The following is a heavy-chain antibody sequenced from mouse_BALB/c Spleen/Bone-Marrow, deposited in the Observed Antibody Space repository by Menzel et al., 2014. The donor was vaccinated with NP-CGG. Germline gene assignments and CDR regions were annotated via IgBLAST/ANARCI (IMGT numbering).Heavy chain of an antibody. Sequence: EVKLVESGGGLVQPEGSLRLSCATSGSTFADYYMNWVRQPPGKALEWLVFIRNKAYGYTTEYSASVKGRFTISRDNSQNILYLQMNTLRAEDSATYYCARDMGGLLFDSWGQGTTLSVSS. V-gene: IGHV7-3*02. CDR1: GSTFADYY. CDR2: IRNKAYGYTT. CDR3: ARDMGGLLFDS. D-gene: IGHD1-1*01. J-gene: IGHJ2*01.